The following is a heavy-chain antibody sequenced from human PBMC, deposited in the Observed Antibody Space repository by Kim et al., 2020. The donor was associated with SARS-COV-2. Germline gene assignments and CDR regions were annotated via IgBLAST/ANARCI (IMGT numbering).Heavy chain of an antibody. D-gene: IGHD3-22*01. Sequence: GGSLRLSCAASGFTFSSYSMNWVRQAPGKGLEWVSSISSSSSYIYYADSVKGRFTISRDNAKNSLYLQMNSLRAEDTAVYYCARAGERAYYYDSSGYYHDYCGQGSLVTVAS. CDR3: ARAGERAYYYDSSGYYHDY. CDR1: GFTFSSYS. CDR2: ISSSSSYI. J-gene: IGHJ4*02. V-gene: IGHV3-21*01.